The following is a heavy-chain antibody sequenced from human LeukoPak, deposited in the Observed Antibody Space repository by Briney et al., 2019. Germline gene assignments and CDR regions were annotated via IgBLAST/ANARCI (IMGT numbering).Heavy chain of an antibody. CDR3: ARGTMMVGP. CDR1: GGSINSYY. V-gene: IGHV4-59*01. J-gene: IGHJ5*02. CDR2: IYYSGST. D-gene: IGHD3-22*01. Sequence: PSETLSLTCTVSGGSINSYYWSWIRQPPGKGLEWIGYIYYSGSTNYNPSLKSRVTMSVDMSKNQFSLKLSSVTAADTAVYYCARGTMMVGPWGQGTLVIVSS.